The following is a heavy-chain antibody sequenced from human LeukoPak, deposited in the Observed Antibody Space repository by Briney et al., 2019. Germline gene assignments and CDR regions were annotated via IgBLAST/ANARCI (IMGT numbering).Heavy chain of an antibody. V-gene: IGHV4-39*07. D-gene: IGHD2-2*01. J-gene: IGHJ4*02. Sequence: SETLSLTCTVSGGSISSSSYYWGWIRRPPGKGLEWIGSIYYSGSTYYNPSLKSRVTISVDTSKNQFSLKLSSVTAADTAVYYCARGSAPYCSSTSCPMYYFDYWGQGTLVTVSS. CDR2: IYYSGST. CDR3: ARGSAPYCSSTSCPMYYFDY. CDR1: GGSISSSSYY.